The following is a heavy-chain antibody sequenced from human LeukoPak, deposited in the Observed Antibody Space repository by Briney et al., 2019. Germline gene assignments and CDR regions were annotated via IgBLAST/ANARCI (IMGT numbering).Heavy chain of an antibody. CDR3: ARSLELGGARSYYFDY. CDR1: GGSSSSYY. D-gene: IGHD3-16*01. V-gene: IGHV4-59*08. J-gene: IGHJ4*02. Sequence: PSETLSLTCTVSGGSSSSYYWSWIRQPPGKGLEWLGYIYYRGSTNYNPSLKRRVTITVDTSKNQFPLKLRSVTAAHTAVYYCARSLELGGARSYYFDYWGQGTLVTVSS. CDR2: IYYRGST.